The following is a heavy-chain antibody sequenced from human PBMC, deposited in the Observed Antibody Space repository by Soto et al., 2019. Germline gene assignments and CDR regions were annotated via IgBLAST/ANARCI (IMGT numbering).Heavy chain of an antibody. D-gene: IGHD4-17*01. Sequence: QVQLVESGGGVVQPGRSLRVSCAASGFTFSTYGMHWVRQAPGKGLEWVALISHDGSATYYRDSVKGRFTISRDNSKNTLCLQMNSLRAEDTAVYYCEKEAGAWYFDYWGHGSLVTVSS. CDR2: ISHDGSAT. CDR1: GFTFSTYG. CDR3: EKEAGAWYFDY. V-gene: IGHV3-30*18. J-gene: IGHJ4*01.